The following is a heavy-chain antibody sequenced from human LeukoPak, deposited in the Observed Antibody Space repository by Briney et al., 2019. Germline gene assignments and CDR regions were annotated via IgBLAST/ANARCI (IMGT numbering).Heavy chain of an antibody. V-gene: IGHV3-23*01. Sequence: GGSLRLSCAASGFTFSSYAMSWVRQAPGKGLEWVSAISGSGVSTYYADSVEGRFTVSRDNSKNTLYLQMNSLRAEDTAVYYCANYYYDSSGYYYWTNYYYYGMDVWGQGTTVTVSS. CDR1: GFTFSSYA. CDR2: ISGSGVST. CDR3: ANYYYDSSGYYYWTNYYYYGMDV. J-gene: IGHJ6*02. D-gene: IGHD3-22*01.